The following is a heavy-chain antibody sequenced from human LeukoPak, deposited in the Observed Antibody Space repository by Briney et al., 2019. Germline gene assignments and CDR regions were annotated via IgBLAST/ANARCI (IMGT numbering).Heavy chain of an antibody. V-gene: IGHV3-30*18. CDR3: AKPAYCGGDCYSSPFQH. D-gene: IGHD2-21*02. CDR1: GFTFSSSG. Sequence: GRSLTLSCAASGFTFSSSGMHWVRHAPGKGMEWVAFVSYDGGKKYYADSVKGRFTISRDNSKNTLYLQMNSLRTEDTAVYYCAKPAYCGGDCYSSPFQHWGQGTLVTVSS. CDR2: VSYDGGKK. J-gene: IGHJ1*01.